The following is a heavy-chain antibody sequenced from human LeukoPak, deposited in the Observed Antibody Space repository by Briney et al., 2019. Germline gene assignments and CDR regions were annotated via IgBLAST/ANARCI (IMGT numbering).Heavy chain of an antibody. CDR2: IYYSGST. V-gene: IGHV4-59*01. D-gene: IGHD3-22*01. J-gene: IGHJ4*02. CDR3: ARGYFYDSSGYYPFDY. CDR1: GGSISRYY. Sequence: SETLSLTCTVSGGSISRYYWSWIRQPPGKGLEWIGYIYYSGSTIYNPSLKSRVTISVDTSKNQFSLKLSSVTAADTAVYYCARGYFYDSSGYYPFDYWGQGALVTVSS.